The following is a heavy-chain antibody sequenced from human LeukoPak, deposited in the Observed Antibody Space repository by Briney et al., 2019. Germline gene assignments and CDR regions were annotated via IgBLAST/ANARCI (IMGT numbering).Heavy chain of an antibody. V-gene: IGHV4-39*07. Sequence: SQTLSLTCTVSGGSVSSGDYYWSWIRQPPGKGLEWIASGDYSGGTYYNPSLESRVAISADMSKNQFSLKLTSVTGADTAVYYCAGERGEEYSSGWYKRNYFDNWGQGIRVTVSS. J-gene: IGHJ4*02. CDR3: AGERGEEYSSGWYKRNYFDN. CDR1: GGSVSSGDYY. CDR2: GDYSGGT. D-gene: IGHD6-19*01.